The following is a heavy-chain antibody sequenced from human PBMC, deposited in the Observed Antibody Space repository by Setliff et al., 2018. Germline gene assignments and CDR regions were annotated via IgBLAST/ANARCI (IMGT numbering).Heavy chain of an antibody. Sequence: GESLTISCAVSGLIFSDIHMTWVRQTPGKGLEWLSVIYNSDSRYYADSVKGRFTTSRDDSKNTLYLQMNNLRAEDTAIYYCARDLGNWFDPWGQGTLVTVSS. J-gene: IGHJ5*01. D-gene: IGHD3-16*01. CDR2: IYNSDSR. CDR1: GLIFSDIH. V-gene: IGHV3-53*01. CDR3: ARDLGNWFDP.